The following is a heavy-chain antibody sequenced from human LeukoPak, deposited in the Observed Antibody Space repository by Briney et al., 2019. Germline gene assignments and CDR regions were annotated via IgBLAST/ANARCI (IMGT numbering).Heavy chain of an antibody. J-gene: IGHJ3*02. CDR3: ARGVIGYHYDSSGYPHDAFDI. D-gene: IGHD3-22*01. CDR1: GYTFTSYG. CDR2: ISAYNGNT. V-gene: IGHV1-18*01. Sequence: ASVKVSCKASGYTFTSYGISWVRQAPGQGLEWMGWISAYNGNTNYAQKLQGRVTMTTDTSTSTAYMELRSLRSDDTAVYYCARGVIGYHYDSSGYPHDAFDIWGQGTMVTVSS.